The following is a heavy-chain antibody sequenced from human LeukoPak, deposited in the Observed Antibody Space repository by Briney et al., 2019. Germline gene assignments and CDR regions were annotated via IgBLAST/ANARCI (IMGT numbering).Heavy chain of an antibody. CDR2: ISSSGSTI. CDR3: AREGIWEPHPTYYYYYMDV. V-gene: IGHV3-11*01. CDR1: GFTFSDYY. D-gene: IGHD1-26*01. J-gene: IGHJ6*03. Sequence: GGSLRLSCAASGFTFSDYYMSWLRQAPGKGLEWVSYISSSGSTIYYADSVKGRFTISRDNAKNSLYLQMNSLRAEDTAVYYCAREGIWEPHPTYYYYYMDVWGKGTTVTISS.